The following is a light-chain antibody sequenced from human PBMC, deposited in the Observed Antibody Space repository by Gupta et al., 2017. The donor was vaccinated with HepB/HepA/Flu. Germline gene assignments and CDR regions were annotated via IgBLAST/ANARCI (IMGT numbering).Light chain of an antibody. CDR2: KAS. CDR3: QDYYSYPWA. V-gene: IGKV1-5*03. Sequence: DIQLTQSPSTLSASIGDKVIITCRASQSINSWLAWFQQKPGKAPTVVIYKASKLESGVPSRFSGSGSGTEFTLTINSRQPDDFAIYYCQDYYSYPWAFGQGTQVEIK. J-gene: IGKJ1*01. CDR1: QSINSW.